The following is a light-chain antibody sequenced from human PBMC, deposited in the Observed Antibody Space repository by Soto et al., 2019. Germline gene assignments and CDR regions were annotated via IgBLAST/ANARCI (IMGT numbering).Light chain of an antibody. CDR3: CSYAGSYTHV. J-gene: IGLJ1*01. V-gene: IGLV2-14*01. Sequence: QSALTQPASVSGSPGQSITISCTGISSDIGGYNSVSWYQQHPGKAPKLIIYEVTNRPSGVSNRFSGSKSGNTASLTISGLQAEDEADYYCCSYAGSYTHVFGTGTKVTVL. CDR1: SSDIGGYNS. CDR2: EVT.